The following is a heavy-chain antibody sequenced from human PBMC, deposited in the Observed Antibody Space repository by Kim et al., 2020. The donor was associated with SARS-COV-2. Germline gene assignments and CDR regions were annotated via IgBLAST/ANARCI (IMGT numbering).Heavy chain of an antibody. CDR3: ARDGPYGAVAGTVDY. CDR1: GFTFSSYG. D-gene: IGHD6-19*01. Sequence: GGSLRLSCAASGFTFSSYGMHWVRQAPGKGLEWVAVIWYDGSNKYYADSVKGRFTISRDNSKNTLYLQMNSLRAEDTAVYYCARDGPYGAVAGTVDYWGQGTLVTVSS. CDR2: IWYDGSNK. V-gene: IGHV3-33*01. J-gene: IGHJ4*02.